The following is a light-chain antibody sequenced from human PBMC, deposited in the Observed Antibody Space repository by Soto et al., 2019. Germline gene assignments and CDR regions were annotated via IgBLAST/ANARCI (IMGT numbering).Light chain of an antibody. J-gene: IGLJ2*01. CDR3: SSYTSSSFVV. Sequence: ALTQPASVSGSPGQSITISCTGTSSDVGGYNYVSWYQQHPGKAPKLMIYDVSNRPSGVSNRFSGSKSGNTASLTISGLQAEDEADYYCSSYTSSSFVVFGGGTKLTVL. V-gene: IGLV2-14*01. CDR2: DVS. CDR1: SSDVGGYNY.